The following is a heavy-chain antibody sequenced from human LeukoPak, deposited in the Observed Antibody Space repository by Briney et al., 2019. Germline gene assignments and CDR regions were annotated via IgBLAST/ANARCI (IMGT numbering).Heavy chain of an antibody. Sequence: PGGSLRLSCAASGFTFSSYWMSWVRQAPGKGLEWVANIKQDGSEKYYVDSVKGRFTISRDNAKNSLYLQMSSLRAEDTAVYYCAKDDGGSYYPYYYYMDVWGKGTTVTISS. V-gene: IGHV3-7*03. CDR1: GFTFSSYW. CDR3: AKDDGGSYYPYYYYMDV. CDR2: IKQDGSEK. J-gene: IGHJ6*03. D-gene: IGHD1-26*01.